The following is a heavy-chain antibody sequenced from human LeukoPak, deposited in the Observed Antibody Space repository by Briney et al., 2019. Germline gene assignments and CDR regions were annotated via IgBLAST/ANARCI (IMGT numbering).Heavy chain of an antibody. J-gene: IGHJ6*02. CDR3: ARVRSSGVYYNYALDV. D-gene: IGHD6-19*01. CDR1: GFTFNSYA. CDR2: ISNDGSNK. Sequence: PGGSLRLSCAASGFTFNSYAMHWVRQAPGKGLEWVATISNDGSNKFSADSVKGRFTISRDNSKNKMYVQMNSLRADDTAVYYCARVRSSGVYYNYALDVWGRGTTVTVSS. V-gene: IGHV3-30*19.